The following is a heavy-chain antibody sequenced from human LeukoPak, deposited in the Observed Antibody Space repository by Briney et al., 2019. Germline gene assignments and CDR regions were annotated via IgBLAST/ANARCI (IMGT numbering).Heavy chain of an antibody. CDR3: ARAPWGSYWGGDAFDI. V-gene: IGHV1-46*01. D-gene: IGHD1-26*01. CDR2: INPSGGST. CDR1: GYTFTSYY. Sequence: ASVKVSFKASGYTFTSYYMHWVRPAPGQGLEWMGIINPSGGSTSYAQKFQGRVTMTRDMSTSTVYMELSSLRSEDTAVYYCARAPWGSYWGGDAFDIWGQGTMVTVSS. J-gene: IGHJ3*02.